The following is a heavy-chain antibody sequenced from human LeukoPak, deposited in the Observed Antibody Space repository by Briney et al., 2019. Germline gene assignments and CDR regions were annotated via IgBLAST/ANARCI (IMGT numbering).Heavy chain of an antibody. CDR3: ASGVDYGDYNGY. V-gene: IGHV3-74*01. CDR1: GFTFSSYW. J-gene: IGHJ4*02. CDR2: INSDGSST. D-gene: IGHD4-17*01. Sequence: GGSLRLSCADSGFTFSSYWMHWVRQAPGKGLVWVSRINSDGSSTSYADSVKGRFTISRDNAKNTLYLQMNSLRAEDTAVYYCASGVDYGDYNGYWGQGTLVTVSS.